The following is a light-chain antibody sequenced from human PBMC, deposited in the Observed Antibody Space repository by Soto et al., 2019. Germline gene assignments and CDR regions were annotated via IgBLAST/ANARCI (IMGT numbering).Light chain of an antibody. V-gene: IGLV2-14*01. J-gene: IGLJ1*01. Sequence: QSALTQPASVSGSPGQSITISCTGTSSDVGGYNYVSWYQQHPGKAPKLMIYAVSNRPSGVSTRFSGSKSGNTASLTISGLQAEDEADYHCSSYTSSSTLLYVVGTGTKLTVL. CDR2: AVS. CDR3: SSYTSSSTLLYV. CDR1: SSDVGGYNY.